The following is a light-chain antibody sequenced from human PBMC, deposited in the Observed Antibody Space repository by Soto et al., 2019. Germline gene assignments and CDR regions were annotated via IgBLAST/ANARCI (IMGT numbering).Light chain of an antibody. CDR1: SGHSSYA. J-gene: IGLJ3*02. CDR3: QTWDTGIRV. V-gene: IGLV4-69*01. CDR2: VNSDGSH. Sequence: QLVLTQSPSASASLGASVKLTCTLSSGHSSYAIAWHQQQPEKGPRYLMKVNSDGSHIKGDGIPDRFSGSSSGAERYLTISSLQSEDEADYYCQTWDTGIRVFGGGTKVTVL.